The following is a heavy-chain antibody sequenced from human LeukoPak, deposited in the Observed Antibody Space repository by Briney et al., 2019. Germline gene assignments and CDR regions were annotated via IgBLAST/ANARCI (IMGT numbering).Heavy chain of an antibody. CDR2: ISSSSSYI. CDR3: AGDHISWFGEPDDAFDM. Sequence: GGPLTLLCAASGFTFSRYSMNWVRQATGKGLEWVSSISSSSSYILYADSVKRRLTLSRDNAKHSLYLKMNRLRADDTALYYYAGDHISWFGEPDDAFDMWGEGTMITVSS. D-gene: IGHD3-10*01. J-gene: IGHJ3*02. CDR1: GFTFSRYS. V-gene: IGHV3-21*01.